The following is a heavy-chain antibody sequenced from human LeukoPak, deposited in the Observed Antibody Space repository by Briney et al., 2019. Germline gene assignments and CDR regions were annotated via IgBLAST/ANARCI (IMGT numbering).Heavy chain of an antibody. CDR3: AKDRHFEGSGSSTWEWDV. V-gene: IGHV3-23*01. CDR1: GFTFSSYV. D-gene: IGHD3-10*01. J-gene: IGHJ6*04. Sequence: GGSLRLSCAASGFTFSSYVMSWVRQTPGKGLEWVSAISGSGGSTYYAVSVKGRFTISRDKSKNTLSLQMNILRAEDTAVYYCAKDRHFEGSGSSTWEWDVWGKGTTVTISS. CDR2: ISGSGGST.